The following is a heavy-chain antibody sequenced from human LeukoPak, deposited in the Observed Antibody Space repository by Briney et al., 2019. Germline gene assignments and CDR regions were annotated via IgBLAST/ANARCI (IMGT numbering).Heavy chain of an antibody. CDR1: GFTSSSYW. V-gene: IGHV3-7*04. CDR3: AKDSYSFHTNDYYSHFDY. Sequence: GGSLRLSCAASGFTSSSYWMSWVRQAPGKGLEWVANIKQDGSEKYYVDSVKGRFTISRDNAKNSLYLQMNSLRAEDPAVYYCAKDSYSFHTNDYYSHFDYWGQGTLVTVSS. D-gene: IGHD3-22*01. J-gene: IGHJ4*02. CDR2: IKQDGSEK.